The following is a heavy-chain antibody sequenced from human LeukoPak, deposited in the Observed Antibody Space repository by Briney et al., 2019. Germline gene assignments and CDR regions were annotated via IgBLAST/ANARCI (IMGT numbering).Heavy chain of an antibody. D-gene: IGHD3-10*01. CDR2: VDRSGYT. V-gene: IGHV4-4*02. CDR3: ARDVWVRGVIISDY. Sequence: SGTLSLTCAVSGGSISSTNWWTWVRQPPGKGLEWIGEVDRSGYTNYNPSLESRVTISVDKSKNHFSLKLSSVTAADTAIYYCARDVWVRGVIISDYWGQGTLVTVSS. J-gene: IGHJ4*02. CDR1: GGSISSTNW.